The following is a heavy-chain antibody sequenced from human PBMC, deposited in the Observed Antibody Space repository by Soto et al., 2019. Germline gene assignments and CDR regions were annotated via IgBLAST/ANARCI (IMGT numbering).Heavy chain of an antibody. D-gene: IGHD5-18*01. J-gene: IGHJ4*02. Sequence: EVQLVESGGGLVQPGGSLRLSCAASGFTFSSYWMSWVRQAPGKGLEWVANIKQDGSEKYYVDSVKGRFTISRDNAKNSLYLQMNSLRAEDTAVYYCARAWGYGYSPYYFDYWGQGTLVTVS. CDR1: GFTFSSYW. V-gene: IGHV3-7*05. CDR2: IKQDGSEK. CDR3: ARAWGYGYSPYYFDY.